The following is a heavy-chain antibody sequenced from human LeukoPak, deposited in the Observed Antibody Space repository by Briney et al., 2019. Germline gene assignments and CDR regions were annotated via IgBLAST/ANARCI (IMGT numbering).Heavy chain of an antibody. Sequence: GASVKVSCKASGYTFTSYYMHWVRRAPGQGLEWMGIINPSGGSTSYAQKFQGRVTMTRDMSTSTVYMELSSLRSEDTAVYYCARDLLLDYYGSGSLGDYWGQGTLVTVSS. D-gene: IGHD3-10*01. V-gene: IGHV1-46*01. CDR1: GYTFTSYY. CDR2: INPSGGST. J-gene: IGHJ4*02. CDR3: ARDLLLDYYGSGSLGDY.